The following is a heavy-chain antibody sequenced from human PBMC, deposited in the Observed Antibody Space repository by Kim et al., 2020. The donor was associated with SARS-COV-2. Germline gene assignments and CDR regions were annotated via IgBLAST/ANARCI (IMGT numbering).Heavy chain of an antibody. CDR3: AKGTCSGGSCYPNYYYYGMDV. CDR1: GFTLDDYA. V-gene: IGHV3-9*01. Sequence: GGSLRLSCAASGFTLDDYAMHWVRQAPGKGLEWVSGISWISGSIGYADSVKGRFTISRDNAKNSLYLQMNSLRAEDTALYYCAKGTCSGGSCYPNYYYYGMDVWGQGTTVTVSS. D-gene: IGHD2-15*01. CDR2: ISWISGSI. J-gene: IGHJ6*02.